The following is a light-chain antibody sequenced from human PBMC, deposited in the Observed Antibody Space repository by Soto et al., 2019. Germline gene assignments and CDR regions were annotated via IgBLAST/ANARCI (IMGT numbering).Light chain of an antibody. J-gene: IGKJ1*01. CDR1: QSIGNNY. V-gene: IGKV3-20*01. Sequence: ELPLPQSPCTLSLSPGERATLSCTASQSIGNNYLAWYQQKPGQAPRLLIDGSSTRATGIPDRVSGSGSGTDFTLTISRLEPEDFAVYYCQQFRTSVTFGQGTKVDIK. CDR3: QQFRTSVT. CDR2: GSS.